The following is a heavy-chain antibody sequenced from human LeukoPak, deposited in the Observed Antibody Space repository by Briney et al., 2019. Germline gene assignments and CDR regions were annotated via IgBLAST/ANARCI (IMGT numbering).Heavy chain of an antibody. CDR3: ARGDCGGDCYSGYDWFDP. CDR1: GYTFTSYG. J-gene: IGHJ5*02. V-gene: IGHV1-18*01. CDR2: ISAYNGNT. Sequence: ASVKVSSKASGYTFTSYGISWVRQAPGQGLEWMGWISAYNGNTNYAQKLQGRVTMTTDTSTSTAYMELRSLRSDDTAVYYCARGDCGGDCYSGYDWFDPWGQGTLVTVSS. D-gene: IGHD2-21*01.